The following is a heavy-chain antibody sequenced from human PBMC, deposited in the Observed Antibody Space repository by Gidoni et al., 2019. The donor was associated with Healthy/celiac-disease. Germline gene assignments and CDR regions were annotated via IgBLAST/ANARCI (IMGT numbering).Heavy chain of an antibody. V-gene: IGHV3-30*18. Sequence: QVQLVESGGGVVQPGRSLRLSCAASGFTFSSYGMHWVRQAPGKGLEWVAVISYDGSNKYYADSVKGRFTISRDNSKNTLYLQMNSLRAEDTAVYYCAKEDVGATTYYFDYWGQGTLVTVSS. D-gene: IGHD1-26*01. CDR2: ISYDGSNK. CDR1: GFTFSSYG. J-gene: IGHJ4*02. CDR3: AKEDVGATTYYFDY.